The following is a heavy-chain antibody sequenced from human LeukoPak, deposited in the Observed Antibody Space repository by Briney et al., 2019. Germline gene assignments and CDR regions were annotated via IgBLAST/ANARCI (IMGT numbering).Heavy chain of an antibody. CDR2: IYYTGST. CDR1: GRSISSGDYY. D-gene: IGHD5-12*01. J-gene: IGHJ4*02. Sequence: SETLSLTCTVSGRSISSGDYYWSWIRQPPGKGLEWLGSIYYTGSTNYHPSLKSRVTISLDTSKNQFSLKLSSVTAADTAVYYCARGSGYVYYWGQGTLVTDSS. V-gene: IGHV4-61*08. CDR3: ARGSGYVYY.